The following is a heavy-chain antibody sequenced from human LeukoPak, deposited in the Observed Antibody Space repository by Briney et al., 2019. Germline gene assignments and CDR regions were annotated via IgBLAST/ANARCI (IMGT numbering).Heavy chain of an antibody. CDR2: ISYDGSNK. V-gene: IGHV3-30*04. CDR1: GFTFSSYA. CDR3: AERGFGDY. J-gene: IGHJ4*02. Sequence: GGSLRLSCAASGFTFSSYAMHWVRQAPGKRLEWVAVISYDGSNKYYADSVKGRFTISRDNSKNTLYLQMNSLRAEDTAVYYCAERGFGDYWGQGTLVTVSS. D-gene: IGHD3-16*01.